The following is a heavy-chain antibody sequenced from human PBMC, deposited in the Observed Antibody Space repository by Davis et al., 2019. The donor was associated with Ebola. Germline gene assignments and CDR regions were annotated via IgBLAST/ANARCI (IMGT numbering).Heavy chain of an antibody. CDR1: GFTFSSYG. CDR3: ARDGDNYSDLDY. V-gene: IGHV3-30*03. CDR2: ISYDGSNK. J-gene: IGHJ4*02. D-gene: IGHD5-24*01. Sequence: GESLKISCAASGFTFSSYGMHWVRQAPGKGLEWVAVISYDGSNKYYADSVKGRFTISRDNAKNTLFLQMNGLRAEDTAVYYCARDGDNYSDLDYWGQGTLVTVSS.